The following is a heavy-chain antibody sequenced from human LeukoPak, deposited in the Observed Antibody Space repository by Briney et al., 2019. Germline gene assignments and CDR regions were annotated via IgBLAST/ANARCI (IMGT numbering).Heavy chain of an antibody. D-gene: IGHD3-10*01. CDR3: ARHLGSRLLWFGRRAFDI. J-gene: IGHJ3*02. CDR2: IYHSGST. V-gene: IGHV4-4*02. Sequence: SETLSLTCAVSGGSISSSNWWSWVRQPPGKGLEWIGEIYHSGSTNYNPSLKSRVTISVDTSKNQFSLKLSSVTAADTAVYYCARHLGSRLLWFGRRAFDIWGQGTMVTVSS. CDR1: GGSISSSNW.